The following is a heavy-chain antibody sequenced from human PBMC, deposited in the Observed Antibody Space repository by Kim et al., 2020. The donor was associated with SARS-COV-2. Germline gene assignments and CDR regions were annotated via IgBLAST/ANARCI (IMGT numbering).Heavy chain of an antibody. CDR1: GFTFSDHY. CDR2: IRNKPNRYTT. Sequence: GGSLRLSCAASGFTFSDHYMDWVRQAPGKGLEWIGRIRNKPNRYTTEYAASVNGRFTISRDDSKSSLYLQMNSLKTDDTAVYYCVRSGKTPVGTTPSYFDSWGQGTLVTVSS. J-gene: IGHJ4*02. V-gene: IGHV3-72*01. CDR3: VRSGKTPVGTTPSYFDS. D-gene: IGHD3-22*01.